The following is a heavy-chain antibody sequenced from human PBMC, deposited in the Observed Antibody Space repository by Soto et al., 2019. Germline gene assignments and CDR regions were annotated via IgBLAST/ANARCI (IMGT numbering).Heavy chain of an antibody. CDR1: GFIFDNFG. CDR2: ISGSGFKK. V-gene: IGHV3-23*01. D-gene: IGHD2-21*02. Sequence: GGSLRLSCAASGFIFDNFGMSWVRQAPGKGLEWSASISGSGFKKYCADSVKGRFTISRDNSKSTVYLELNNLSAEDTAVYHCANTLGVQLLPLATVDCVDPVGQGSVVTVSS. CDR3: ANTLGVQLLPLATVDCVDP. J-gene: IGHJ5*02.